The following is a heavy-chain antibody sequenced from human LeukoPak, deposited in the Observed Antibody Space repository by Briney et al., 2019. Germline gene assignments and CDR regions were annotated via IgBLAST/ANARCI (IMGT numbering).Heavy chain of an antibody. J-gene: IGHJ4*02. D-gene: IGHD5-18*01. CDR1: GGSFSGYY. Sequence: PSETLSLTCAVYGGSFSGYYWSWIRQPPGKGLEWIGEINHSGSTNYNPSLKSRVTISVDTSKNQFSLKLSSVTAADTAVYYCASRDLTAMVQSYFDYWGQGTLVTVSS. CDR3: ASRDLTAMVQSYFDY. V-gene: IGHV4-34*01. CDR2: INHSGST.